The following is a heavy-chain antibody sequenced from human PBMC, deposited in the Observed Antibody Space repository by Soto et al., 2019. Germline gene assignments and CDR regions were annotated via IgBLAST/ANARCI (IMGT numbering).Heavy chain of an antibody. CDR2: MNPNSGNT. CDR3: AREGVVVAAAIQMGMDV. J-gene: IGHJ6*02. CDR1: GYTFTSYD. Sequence: ASVKVSCKASGYTFTSYDINWVRQATGQGLEWMGWMNPNSGNTGYAQKFQGRVTMTRNTSISTAYMELSSLRSEDTAVYYCAREGVVVAAAIQMGMDVWGQGTTVTVSS. D-gene: IGHD2-15*01. V-gene: IGHV1-8*01.